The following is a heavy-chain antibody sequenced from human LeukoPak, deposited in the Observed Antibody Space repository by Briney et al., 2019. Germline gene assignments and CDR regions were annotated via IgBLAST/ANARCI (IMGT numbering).Heavy chain of an antibody. D-gene: IGHD2-8*01. CDR2: ISGSGGST. CDR1: GFTFSSYA. CDR3: AKEGLKYCTNAVCYTGVDY. Sequence: GGSLRLSCAASGFTFSSYAMSWVRQAPGKGLEWVSAISGSGGSTYYADSVKGRLTISRDNSKNTLYLQMNSLRAEDTAVYYCAKEGLKYCTNAVCYTGVDYWGQGTLVTVSS. J-gene: IGHJ4*02. V-gene: IGHV3-23*01.